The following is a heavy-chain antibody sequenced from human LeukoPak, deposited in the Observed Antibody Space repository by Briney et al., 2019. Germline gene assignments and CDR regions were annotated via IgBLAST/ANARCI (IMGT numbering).Heavy chain of an antibody. CDR3: AKSGNGWGY. J-gene: IGHJ4*02. CDR2: ISESGDSA. CDR1: GFTFSSYA. D-gene: IGHD6-19*01. Sequence: PGGSLRLSCAASGFTFSSYAMSWVRQAPGKGLEWVSSISESGDSAFYADSVKGRFTISRDNSKNTLFLQMTSLRAGDTALYYCAKSGNGWGYWGQGTLVTVSS. V-gene: IGHV3-23*01.